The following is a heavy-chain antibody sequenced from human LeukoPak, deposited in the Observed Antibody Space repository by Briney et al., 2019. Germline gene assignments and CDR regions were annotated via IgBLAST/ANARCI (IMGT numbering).Heavy chain of an antibody. D-gene: IGHD3-3*01. CDR2: ISSSSSYI. CDR1: GFTFSSYS. Sequence: GGSLRLSCAASGFTFSSYSMNWVRQAPGKGLEWVSSISSSSSYIYYADSVKGRFTISRDNSKNTLYLQMNSLRAEDTAVYYCAKSLWSSYTGFDYWGQGTLVTVSS. J-gene: IGHJ4*02. V-gene: IGHV3-21*04. CDR3: AKSLWSSYTGFDY.